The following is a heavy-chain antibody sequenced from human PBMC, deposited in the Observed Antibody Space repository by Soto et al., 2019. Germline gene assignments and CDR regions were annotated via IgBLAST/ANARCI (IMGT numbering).Heavy chain of an antibody. Sequence: QVQLVQSGAEVKKPGSSVKVSCKASGGTFSSYAISWVRQAPGQGLEWMGGIIPIFGTANYAQKFQGRVTITADESTSTADMELGSLRSDDTAVYYCARDGGGYDHLGGMDVGGQGTTVTVSS. V-gene: IGHV1-69*12. CDR2: IIPIFGTA. CDR3: ARDGGGYDHLGGMDV. D-gene: IGHD5-12*01. J-gene: IGHJ6*02. CDR1: GGTFSSYA.